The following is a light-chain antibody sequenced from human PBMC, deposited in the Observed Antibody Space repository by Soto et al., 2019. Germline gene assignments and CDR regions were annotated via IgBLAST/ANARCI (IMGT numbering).Light chain of an antibody. V-gene: IGLV8-61*01. CDR1: SASVLTSYY. J-gene: IGLJ2*01. CDR2: STN. CDR3: ALYVGSGTVV. Sequence: QTVVSQEPSFSVSPGETVTLTCGLTSASVLTSYYPSWYQQTPGQAPRTLIYSTNIRSSGVPDRFSGSILGNKAALTITGAQADDESDYYCALYVGSGTVVFGGGTKVPV.